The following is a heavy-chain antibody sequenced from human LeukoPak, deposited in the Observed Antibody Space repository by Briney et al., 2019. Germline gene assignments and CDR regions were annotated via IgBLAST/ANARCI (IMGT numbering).Heavy chain of an antibody. CDR2: LSGSGGST. Sequence: GGSLRLSCAASGFTFSNYAMSWVRQAPGKGLEWVSALSGSGGSTYYADSVKGRFTISRDNAKNTLYLQMNSLRAEDTAVYYCASGRYYGSGTYLWGQGTLVTVSS. V-gene: IGHV3-23*01. J-gene: IGHJ4*02. CDR3: ASGRYYGSGTYL. CDR1: GFTFSNYA. D-gene: IGHD3-10*01.